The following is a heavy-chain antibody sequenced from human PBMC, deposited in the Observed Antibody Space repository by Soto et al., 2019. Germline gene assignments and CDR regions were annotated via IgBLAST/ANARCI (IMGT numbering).Heavy chain of an antibody. Sequence: RSLTFTLSCGSIISTNYYVCWIRQPPGNVLECIGNIYYSGSTYYNPSLKSRGTISVDTSKNQFSLNLSSLTTADTAVYFCARGGNRYSSTSSGVGGFDYWGQGTLVTVSS. CDR1: CGSIISTNYY. J-gene: IGHJ4*02. CDR3: ARGGNRYSSTSSGVGGFDY. V-gene: IGHV4-39*07. D-gene: IGHD6-6*01. CDR2: IYYSGST.